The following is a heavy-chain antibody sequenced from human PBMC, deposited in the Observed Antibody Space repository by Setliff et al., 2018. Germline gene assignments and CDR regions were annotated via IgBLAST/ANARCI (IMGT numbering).Heavy chain of an antibody. Sequence: ASVKVSCKASGYTFTNYGITWVRQAPGQGPEWMGCISPYNGNTNYAQKFQDRVTMTTDTSTATVYMELKNLRTDDTAVYYCARSSGPRVVLAADFDSWGQGTLVTVSS. D-gene: IGHD3-9*01. CDR1: GYTFTNYG. J-gene: IGHJ4*02. CDR2: ISPYNGNT. V-gene: IGHV1-18*01. CDR3: ARSSGPRVVLAADFDS.